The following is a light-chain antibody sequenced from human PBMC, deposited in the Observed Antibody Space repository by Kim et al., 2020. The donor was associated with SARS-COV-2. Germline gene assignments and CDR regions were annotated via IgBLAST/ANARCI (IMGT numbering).Light chain of an antibody. J-gene: IGKJ2*01. CDR3: QQYYGTPYT. CDR1: QNVLYNSNNQNY. CDR2: WAY. Sequence: KDTINCKSSQNVLYNSNNQNYVAWYQQKPGQPPKLLIDWAYTRESGVTDRFSGSGSGTDFTLSISSVHAEDVAFYYCQQYYGTPYTFGQGTKLEI. V-gene: IGKV4-1*01.